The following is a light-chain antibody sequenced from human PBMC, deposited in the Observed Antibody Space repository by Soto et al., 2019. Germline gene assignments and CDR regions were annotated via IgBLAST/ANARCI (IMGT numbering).Light chain of an antibody. J-gene: IGKJ1*01. V-gene: IGKV3-15*01. CDR3: QQYNNWWT. CDR1: QSVSSN. CDR2: GES. Sequence: EIVMTQSPATLSVSPGERYTLSCRASQSVSSNLAWYQQKPGQAPRLLIYGESTRATGIPARFSGSGSGTEFTLTISSLQSEDFAVYYCQQYNNWWTFGQGTQVDIK.